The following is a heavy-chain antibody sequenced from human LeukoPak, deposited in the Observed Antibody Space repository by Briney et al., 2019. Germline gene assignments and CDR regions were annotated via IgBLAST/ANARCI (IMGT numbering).Heavy chain of an antibody. J-gene: IGHJ4*02. CDR2: IYSGGNT. V-gene: IGHV3-53*01. CDR1: GFTVGSNY. Sequence: GGSLRLSCAASGFTVGSNYMSWVRQAPGKGLEWVSVIYSGGNTYYADSVKGRFTISRDNSKNTLYLQMNSLRAEDTAVYYCAVEYTSSSFDYWGQGTLVTVSS. D-gene: IGHD6-6*01. CDR3: AVEYTSSSFDY.